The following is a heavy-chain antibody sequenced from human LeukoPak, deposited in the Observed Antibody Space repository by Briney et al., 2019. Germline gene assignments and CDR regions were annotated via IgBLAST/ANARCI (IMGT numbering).Heavy chain of an antibody. CDR2: ISSSGSTI. J-gene: IGHJ4*02. Sequence: PGGSLRLSCAASGFTFSDCYMSWIRQAPGKGLEWVSYISSSGSTIYYADSVKGRFTISRDNAKNSLYLQMNSLRAEDTAVYYCASLSSIAARRNYWGQGTLVTVSS. CDR3: ASLSSIAARRNY. D-gene: IGHD6-6*01. V-gene: IGHV3-11*04. CDR1: GFTFSDCY.